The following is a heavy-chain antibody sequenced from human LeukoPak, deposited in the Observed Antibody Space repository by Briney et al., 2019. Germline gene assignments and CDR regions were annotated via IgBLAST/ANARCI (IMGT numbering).Heavy chain of an antibody. D-gene: IGHD3-9*01. CDR2: INPNSGDT. CDR1: GYTFTVYY. CDR3: ARHFNLKGFDS. J-gene: IGHJ4*02. Sequence: ASVKVSCKASGYTFTVYYMHWVRQAPGKGHEWMGWINPNSGDTNYAQEFQGRVTMTRDTSIRTVYMELSRLRSDDTAVYYCARHFNLKGFDSWGQGTLITVSS. V-gene: IGHV1-2*02.